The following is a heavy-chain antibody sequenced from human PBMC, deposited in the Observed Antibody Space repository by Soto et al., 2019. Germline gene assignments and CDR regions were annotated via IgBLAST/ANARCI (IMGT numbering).Heavy chain of an antibody. D-gene: IGHD6-6*01. CDR2: FNPEDGET. CDR3: TRELEYSSSSVVGDFDY. J-gene: IGHJ4*02. V-gene: IGHV1-24*01. Sequence: ASVKVSCKVSGYTLAELSMHWVRQAPGKGLEWMGGFNPEDGETIYSQKFQGRVSMTEDTSADTAYMELSSLRSEDTALYYCTRELEYSSSSVVGDFDYWGQGTLVTVSS. CDR1: GYTLAELS.